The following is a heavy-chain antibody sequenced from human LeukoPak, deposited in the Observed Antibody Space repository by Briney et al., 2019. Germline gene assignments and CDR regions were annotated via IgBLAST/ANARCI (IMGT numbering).Heavy chain of an antibody. CDR1: GGPITSSDYY. D-gene: IGHD2-2*01. CDR2: IDQSGST. V-gene: IGHV4-39*01. J-gene: IGHJ5*02. CDR3: ARQAEGYCGTTRCPVPWFDP. Sequence: SETLSLTCIVSGGPITSSDYYWGRVRQPPGKGLEWIGSIDQSGSTYYNRTLKSRLTISVDTSKNQSSLKLTSLTASDTAFYYCARQAEGYCGTTRCPVPWFDPWGQGILVTVSS.